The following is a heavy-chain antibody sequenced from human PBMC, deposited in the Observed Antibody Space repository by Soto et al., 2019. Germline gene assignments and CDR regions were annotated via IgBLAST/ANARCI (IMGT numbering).Heavy chain of an antibody. J-gene: IGHJ6*02. CDR2: IKTKADGGAT. CDR3: TTAAGTQYYYYYNLDV. V-gene: IGHV3-15*07. D-gene: IGHD1-1*01. CDR1: GFTFTNAS. Sequence: EVQLVESGGGLVQPGGSLRLSCAASGFTFTNASMNWVRQAPGKGLEWVGRIKTKADGGATDYAASVRDRFTISRDDSKNTLYLQMNSLKTEDTAVYYCTTAAGTQYYYYYNLDVWGQGTTVAVSS.